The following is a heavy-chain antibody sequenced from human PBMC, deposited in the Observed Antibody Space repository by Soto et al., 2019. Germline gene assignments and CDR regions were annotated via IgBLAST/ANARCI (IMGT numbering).Heavy chain of an antibody. D-gene: IGHD1-7*01. CDR1: GYTFTHYF. V-gene: IGHV1-2*02. CDR2: INPKSGDT. CDR3: ARVPGHKNSRGDF. J-gene: IGHJ4*02. Sequence: QVHLMQSGPEVRRPEASVTVSCKASGYTFTHYFIHWVRRAPGQGLEWMGYINPKSGDTHYSQTFRGRVSMTRDTSTDTANMGLSSLKSDDTAVYFCARVPGHKNSRGDFWGQGTPITVSS.